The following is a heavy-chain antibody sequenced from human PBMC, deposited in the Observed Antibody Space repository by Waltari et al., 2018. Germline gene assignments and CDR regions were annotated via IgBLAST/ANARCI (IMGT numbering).Heavy chain of an antibody. D-gene: IGHD3-16*02. CDR3: ARDFGSVIRYHFDY. CDR2: INPNNGGT. Sequence: QVQLVQSGAEVKTPGASVKVSCKAPGYTFTGYHIHWMRQAPGQGLEWMGWINPNNGGTNYAQKFQGRVTVTRDTSISTAYMEVSRLRSDDTAVYYCARDFGSVIRYHFDYWGQGTLVTVSS. V-gene: IGHV1-2*02. J-gene: IGHJ4*02. CDR1: GYTFTGYH.